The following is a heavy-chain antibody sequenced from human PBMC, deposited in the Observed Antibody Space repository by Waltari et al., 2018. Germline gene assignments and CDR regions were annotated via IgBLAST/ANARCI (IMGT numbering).Heavy chain of an antibody. CDR2: FEPSDSYT. Sequence: EVQLVQSGAEVKKPGESLRISCKGSGYSFTSYWISWVRQMPGKGLEWRGGFEPSDSYTNYSTSFQGHGTISADKSISTAYLQWSSLKASDTAMYYCARQKYSYGYVYGMDVWGQGTTVTVSS. CDR3: ARQKYSYGYVYGMDV. V-gene: IGHV5-10-1*03. D-gene: IGHD5-18*01. CDR1: GYSFTSYW. J-gene: IGHJ6*02.